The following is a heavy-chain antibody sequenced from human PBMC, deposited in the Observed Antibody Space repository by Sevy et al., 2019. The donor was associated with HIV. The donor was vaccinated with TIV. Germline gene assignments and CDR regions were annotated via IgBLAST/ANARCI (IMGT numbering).Heavy chain of an antibody. V-gene: IGHV1-18*01. CDR2: ISAYNGNT. J-gene: IGHJ4*02. CDR3: ARQDVVVVAASLDY. CDR1: GYTFTSYG. Sequence: ASVKVSCKASGYTFTSYGISWVRQAPGQGLEWTGWISAYNGNTNYAQKLQGRVTMTTDTSTSTAYMELRSLRSDDTAVYYCARQDVVVVAASLDYWGQGTLVTVSS. D-gene: IGHD2-15*01.